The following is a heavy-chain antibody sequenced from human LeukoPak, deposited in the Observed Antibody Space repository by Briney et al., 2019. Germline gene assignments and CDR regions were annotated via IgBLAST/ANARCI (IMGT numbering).Heavy chain of an antibody. CDR1: GGSISSYY. D-gene: IGHD6-13*01. J-gene: IGHJ4*02. Sequence: KPSETLSLTCTVSGGSISSYYWSWIRQPPGKGLEWIGYIYYSGSTNYNPSLKSRVTISVDTSKNQFSLKLSSVTAADTAVYYCARGGAAAGTGGLGYWGQGTLVTVSS. CDR3: ARGGAAAGTGGLGY. CDR2: IYYSGST. V-gene: IGHV4-59*01.